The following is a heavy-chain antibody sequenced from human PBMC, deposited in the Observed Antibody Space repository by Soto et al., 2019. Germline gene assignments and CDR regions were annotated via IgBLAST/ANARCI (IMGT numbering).Heavy chain of an antibody. J-gene: IGHJ4*02. CDR3: TTEDIVVVPAAIFDY. CDR1: GFTFSNAW. Sequence: GGALRISCAASGFTFSNAWMNLVRPAPGKGLEWVGRIKSKTDGGTTDYAAPVKGRFTISRDDSKNTLYLQMNSLKTEDTAVYYCTTEDIVVVPAAIFDYWGQGTLVTVSS. V-gene: IGHV3-15*07. CDR2: IKSKTDGGTT. D-gene: IGHD2-2*01.